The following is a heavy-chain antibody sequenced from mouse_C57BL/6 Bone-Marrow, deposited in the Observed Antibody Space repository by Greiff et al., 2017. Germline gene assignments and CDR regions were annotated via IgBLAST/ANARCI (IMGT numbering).Heavy chain of an antibody. CDR3: ARTGYSNYGYYFDY. D-gene: IGHD2-5*01. J-gene: IGHJ2*01. Sequence: QVQLQQPGAELVKPGASVKMSCKASGYTFTSYWITWVKQRPGQGLEWIGDIYPGSGSTNYNEKFKSKATLPVDTSSSTAYMQLSSLTSEDSAVYYCARTGYSNYGYYFDYWGQGTTLTVSS. CDR2: IYPGSGST. V-gene: IGHV1-55*01. CDR1: GYTFTSYW.